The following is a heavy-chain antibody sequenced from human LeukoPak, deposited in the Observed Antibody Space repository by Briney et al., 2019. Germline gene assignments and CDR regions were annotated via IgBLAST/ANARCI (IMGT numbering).Heavy chain of an antibody. CDR1: GGSISSYY. CDR3: ARLPHLQLWLYMDV. CDR2: IYHSGST. D-gene: IGHD5-18*01. Sequence: SETLSLTCTVSGGSISSYYWSWIRQPPGKGLEWIGHIYHSGSTNNNPSLKSRVTMSVDTSKKQFSLKLSSVTAADTAVYYCARLPHLQLWLYMDVWGKGTTVTVSS. V-gene: IGHV4-59*12. J-gene: IGHJ6*03.